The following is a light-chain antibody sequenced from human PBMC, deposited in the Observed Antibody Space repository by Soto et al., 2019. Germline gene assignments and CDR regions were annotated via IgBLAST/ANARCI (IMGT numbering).Light chain of an antibody. V-gene: IGKV3-20*01. Sequence: EIVLTQSPGTLSFSPGERATLSCRASQTVSSSYLAWYQQKPGQAPRLILYGASSTATGIPDRFSCSGCGTGFALTISIREPEDVAVDYCQQYDSSPRTWTFGQGTKVEIK. CDR2: GAS. CDR1: QTVSSSY. CDR3: QQYDSSPRTWT. J-gene: IGKJ1*01.